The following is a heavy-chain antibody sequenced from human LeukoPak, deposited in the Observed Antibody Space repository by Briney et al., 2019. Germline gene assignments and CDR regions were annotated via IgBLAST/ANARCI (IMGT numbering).Heavy chain of an antibody. D-gene: IGHD6-19*01. CDR1: GCTFTTCA. CDR2: IHADSGNT. CDR3: TIGLAGDWDAFDI. Sequence: ASVKVSCKTSGCTFTTCAVHWVRQAPGQRLEWMGWIHADSGNTKYSQKLQGRVAIARDTSASTIYMELTSLRIEDTAVYFCTIGLAGDWDAFDIWGLGTMVTVSS. V-gene: IGHV1-3*01. J-gene: IGHJ3*02.